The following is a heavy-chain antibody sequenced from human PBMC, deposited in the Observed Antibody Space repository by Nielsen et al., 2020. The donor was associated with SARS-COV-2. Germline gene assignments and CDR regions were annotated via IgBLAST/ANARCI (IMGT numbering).Heavy chain of an antibody. CDR3: ARAASKRYSSSWFFDY. J-gene: IGHJ4*02. CDR1: GGSISSYY. V-gene: IGHV4-59*12. Sequence: SETLSLTCTVSGGSISSYYWSWIRQPPGKGLEWIGDIYHTGNTHYNPSLKGRVTISLDKSNNQFSLSLNSVTAADTAVYFCARAASKRYSSSWFFDYWGQGTLVTVSS. D-gene: IGHD6-13*01. CDR2: IYHTGNT.